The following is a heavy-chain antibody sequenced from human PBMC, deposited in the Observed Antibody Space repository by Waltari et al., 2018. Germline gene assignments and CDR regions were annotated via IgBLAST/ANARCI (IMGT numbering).Heavy chain of an antibody. Sequence: QLQLQESGPGLVKPSETLSLTCLVSGASISSNYFRWGWIRRPPGKGLEWIGHRHYSGTADYNPSLKGRASILVDTSRRHFSLELSSVTAADTAIYYCASPPPTGGSSFDFWGQGIQVTVTS. D-gene: IGHD3-16*01. J-gene: IGHJ4*02. CDR3: ASPPPTGGSSFDF. CDR1: GASISSNYFR. CDR2: RHYSGTA. V-gene: IGHV4-39*07.